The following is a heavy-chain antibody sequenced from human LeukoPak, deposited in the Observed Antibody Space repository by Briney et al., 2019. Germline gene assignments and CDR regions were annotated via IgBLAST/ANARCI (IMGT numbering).Heavy chain of an antibody. D-gene: IGHD3-9*01. CDR3: ARSGDGYYDILTGYCDY. J-gene: IGHJ4*02. V-gene: IGHV1-18*01. CDR1: GYTFTSYG. CDR2: ISAYNGNT. Sequence: ASVKVSCKASGYTFTSYGISWVRQAPGQGLEWMGWISAYNGNTNYAQKLQGRVTMTTDTSTSTAYMELRSLRSDDTAVYCCARSGDGYYDILTGYCDYWGQGTLVTVSS.